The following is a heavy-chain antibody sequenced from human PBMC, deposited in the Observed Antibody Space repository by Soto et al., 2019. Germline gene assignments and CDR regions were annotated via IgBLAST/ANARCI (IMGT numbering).Heavy chain of an antibody. CDR2: LSGDGSRA. CDR1: GFNFGGYA. CDR3: AKRGGYAISFYDS. J-gene: IGHJ4*02. Sequence: KLLESGGQLIQPGGSLRLSCAGTGFNFGGYAMSWVRQAPGKGLEWVSTLSGDGSRAYYADSVRGRFTVSRNNSKSTLYLRMNSLRADDTAISYCAKRGGYAISFYDSWGQGTLVTVSS. D-gene: IGHD3-16*01. V-gene: IGHV3-23*01.